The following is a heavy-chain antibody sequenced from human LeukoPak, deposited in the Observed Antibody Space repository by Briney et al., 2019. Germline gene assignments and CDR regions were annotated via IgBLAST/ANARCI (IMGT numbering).Heavy chain of an antibody. CDR1: GDSISSSSYY. Sequence: PSETLSLTCSVSGDSISSSSYYWGWIRQPAGKGLEWIGRIYTSGSTNYNPSLKSRVTISVDTSKNQFSLKLSSVTAADTAVYYCARDTLRGWFDPWGQGTLVTVSS. J-gene: IGHJ5*02. D-gene: IGHD2/OR15-2a*01. V-gene: IGHV4-61*02. CDR2: IYTSGST. CDR3: ARDTLRGWFDP.